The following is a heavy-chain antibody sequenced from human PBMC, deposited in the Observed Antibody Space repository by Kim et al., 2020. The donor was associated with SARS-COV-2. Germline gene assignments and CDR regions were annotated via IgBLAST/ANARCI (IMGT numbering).Heavy chain of an antibody. CDR3: ARRHEVRGVTYYYYGMDV. J-gene: IGHJ6*02. CDR1: GGSISSSSYY. D-gene: IGHD3-10*01. Sequence: SETLSLTCTVSGGSISSSSYYWGWIRQPPGKGLEWIGSIYYSGSTYYNPSLKSRVTISVDTSKNQFSLKLSSVTAADTAVYYCARRHEVRGVTYYYYGMDVWGQGTTVTVSS. CDR2: IYYSGST. V-gene: IGHV4-39*01.